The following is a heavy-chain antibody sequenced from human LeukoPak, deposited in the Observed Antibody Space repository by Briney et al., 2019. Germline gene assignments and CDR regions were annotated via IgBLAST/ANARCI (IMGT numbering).Heavy chain of an antibody. CDR2: ISYDGSNK. D-gene: IGHD2-2*01. V-gene: IGHV3-30*03. Sequence: QAGRSLRLSCAASGFTFSSYGMHWVRQAPGKGLEWVAVISYDGSNKYYADSVKGRFTISRDNSKNTLYLQMNSLRAEDTAVYYCAREGGYCSSTSCYPLGMDVWGQGTTVTVSS. CDR3: AREGGYCSSTSCYPLGMDV. J-gene: IGHJ6*02. CDR1: GFTFSSYG.